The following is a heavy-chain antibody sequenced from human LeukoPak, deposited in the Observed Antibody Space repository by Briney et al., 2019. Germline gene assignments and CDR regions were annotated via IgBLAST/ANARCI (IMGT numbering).Heavy chain of an antibody. CDR2: IIPIFGTA. J-gene: IGHJ4*02. CDR3: ARDNPAQR. Sequence: VASVKVSCKASGGTFSSYAISWVRQAPGQGLEGMGGIIPIFGTANYAQKFQGRVTITADESTSTAYMELSSLRSEDTAVYYCARDNPAQRWGQGTLVTVSS. D-gene: IGHD6-25*01. CDR1: GGTFSSYA. V-gene: IGHV1-69*13.